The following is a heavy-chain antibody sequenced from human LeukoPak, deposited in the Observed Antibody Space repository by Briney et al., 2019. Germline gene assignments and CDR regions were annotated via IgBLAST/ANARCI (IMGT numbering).Heavy chain of an antibody. CDR1: GGSISSGGYY. V-gene: IGHV4-31*03. CDR3: ARDYLRGYYYGMDV. Sequence: EPSETLSLTCTVSGGSISSGGYYWSWIRQHPGKGLEWIGYIYYSGSTYYNPSLKSRVTISVDTSKNQFSLKLSSVTAADTAVYYCARDYLRGYYYGMDVWGQGTTVTVSS. CDR2: IYYSGST. J-gene: IGHJ6*02.